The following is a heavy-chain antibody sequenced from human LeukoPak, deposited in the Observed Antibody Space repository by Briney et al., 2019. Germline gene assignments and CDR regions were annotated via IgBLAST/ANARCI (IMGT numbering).Heavy chain of an antibody. Sequence: SETLSLTCTVSGYSISSGYYWSWIRQSPGRGLEWIGSIYHSGYTYYNPYLKSRVTISVDTSKNQFSLTLNSVTATDTAVYYCAREGTVRWFDPWGQGTLVPVSS. CDR2: IYHSGYT. CDR3: AREGTVRWFDP. D-gene: IGHD1-14*01. J-gene: IGHJ5*02. V-gene: IGHV4-38-2*02. CDR1: GYSISSGYY.